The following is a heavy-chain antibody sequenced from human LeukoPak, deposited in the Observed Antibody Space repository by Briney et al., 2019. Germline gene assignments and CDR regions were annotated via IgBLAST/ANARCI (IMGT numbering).Heavy chain of an antibody. CDR2: IYTSGST. V-gene: IGHV4-4*07. J-gene: IGHJ4*02. Sequence: SETLSLTCTVSGGSISSYYWSWIRQPAGKGLEWIGRIYTSGSTNYNPSLKSRVTISVDTSKNQFSLKLSSVTAADTAVYYCASLYSYGFAIYYWGQGTLLTVSS. D-gene: IGHD5-18*01. CDR1: GGSISSYY. CDR3: ASLYSYGFAIYY.